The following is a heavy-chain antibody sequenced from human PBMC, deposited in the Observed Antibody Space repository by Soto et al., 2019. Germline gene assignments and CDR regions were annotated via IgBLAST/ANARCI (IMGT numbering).Heavy chain of an antibody. CDR3: ARGDYEQQSYYYYGMDV. CDR1: GFTFSSYA. CDR2: ISSSSSYI. Sequence: GGSLRLSCAASGFTFSSYAMSWVRQAPGKGLEWVSSISSSSSYIYYADSVKGRFTISRDNAKNSLYLQMNSLRAEDTAVYYCARGDYEQQSYYYYGMDVWGQGTTVTVSS. D-gene: IGHD4-17*01. J-gene: IGHJ6*02. V-gene: IGHV3-21*01.